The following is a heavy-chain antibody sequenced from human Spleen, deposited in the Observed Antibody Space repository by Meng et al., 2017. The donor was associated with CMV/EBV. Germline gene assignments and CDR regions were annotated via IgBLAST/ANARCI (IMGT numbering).Heavy chain of an antibody. J-gene: IGHJ4*02. V-gene: IGHV1-2*02. Sequence: ASVKVSCKASGYTFTDYYMYWVRQAPGQGLEWMGWINPNSGDTKYAQRFQGRVTMTRDTSISTAYMELSGLTTDDTAIYYCTTSSRYCSSTSCYGFVYRGQGTLVTVSS. D-gene: IGHD2-2*01. CDR1: GYTFTDYY. CDR3: TTSSRYCSSTSCYGFVY. CDR2: INPNSGDT.